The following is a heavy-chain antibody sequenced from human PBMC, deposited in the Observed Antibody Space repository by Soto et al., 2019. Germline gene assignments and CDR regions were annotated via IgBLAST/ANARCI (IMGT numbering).Heavy chain of an antibody. D-gene: IGHD5-12*01. V-gene: IGHV1-69*01. CDR3: ARDKRGRDGYNFGTRYYYGMDV. CDR1: GGTFSSYA. J-gene: IGHJ6*02. Sequence: QVQLVQSGAEVKKPGSSVKVSCKPSGGTFSSYAISWVRQAPGQGLEWMGGIIPIFGTPNYAQKFQDRVTITADESTGTAYMELSSLRSEDTAVYYCARDKRGRDGYNFGTRYYYGMDVWCQGTTVTVSS. CDR2: IIPIFGTP.